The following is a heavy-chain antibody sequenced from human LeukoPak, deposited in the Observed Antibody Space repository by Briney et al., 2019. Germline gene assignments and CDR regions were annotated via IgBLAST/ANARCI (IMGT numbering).Heavy chain of an antibody. V-gene: IGHV3-23*01. CDR2: ISGSGGST. Sequence: GGSLRLSCAASGFTFSNYWMTWVRQAPGKGLEWVSAISGSGGSTYYADSVKGRFTISRDNSKNTLYLQMNSLRAEDTAVYYCAKRGSDVSSGYLALIDYWGQGTLVTVSS. J-gene: IGHJ4*02. CDR1: GFTFSNYW. CDR3: AKRGSDVSSGYLALIDY. D-gene: IGHD3-22*01.